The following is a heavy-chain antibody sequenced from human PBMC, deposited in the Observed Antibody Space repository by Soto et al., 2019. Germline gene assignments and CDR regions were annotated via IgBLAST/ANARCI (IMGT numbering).Heavy chain of an antibody. CDR1: GFTFSSYA. CDR2: ISYDGSNK. CDR3: ARAVYDFWSGYPRLYYYYYGMDV. J-gene: IGHJ6*02. Sequence: AGSLRLSCAASGFTFSSYAMHWVRQAQGKGLEWVAVISYDGSNKYYADSVKGRFTISRDNSKNTLYLQMNSLRAEDTAVYYCARAVYDFWSGYPRLYYYYYGMDVWGQGTTVTVSS. D-gene: IGHD3-3*01. V-gene: IGHV3-30-3*01.